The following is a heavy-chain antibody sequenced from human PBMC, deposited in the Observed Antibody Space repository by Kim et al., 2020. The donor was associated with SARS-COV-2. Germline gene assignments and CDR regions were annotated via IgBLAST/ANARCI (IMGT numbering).Heavy chain of an antibody. J-gene: IGHJ4*02. CDR1: GFTFSSYG. CDR2: ISYDGSNK. D-gene: IGHD3-9*01. V-gene: IGHV3-30*18. Sequence: GGSLRLSCAASGFTFSSYGMHWVRQAPGKGLEWVAVISYDGSNKYYADSVKGRFTISRDNSKNTLYLQMNSLRAEDTAVYYCANGEDILTGYYPDYWGQGTLVTVSS. CDR3: ANGEDILTGYYPDY.